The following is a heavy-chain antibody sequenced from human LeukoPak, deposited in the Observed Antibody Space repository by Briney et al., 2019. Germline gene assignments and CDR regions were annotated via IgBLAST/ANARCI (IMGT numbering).Heavy chain of an antibody. V-gene: IGHV1-2*02. CDR2: IVPSNGDT. Sequence: ASVKVSRKTSGYTFAGYYIHWVRQAPGQGLEWMGWIVPSNGDTNYAQRFQGRVTMTRDTSITTAFMELSRLRSDDMAIYYCARANQNYFDYWGQGTLVTVSS. CDR1: GYTFAGYY. D-gene: IGHD1-14*01. CDR3: ARANQNYFDY. J-gene: IGHJ4*02.